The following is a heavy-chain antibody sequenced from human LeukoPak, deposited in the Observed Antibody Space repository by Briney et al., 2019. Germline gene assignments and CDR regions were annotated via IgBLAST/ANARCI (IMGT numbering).Heavy chain of an antibody. CDR1: GFTFSSYA. Sequence: PGGSLRLSCAASGFTFSSYAMHWVRQAPGKGLEWVAVIPYDGSNKYYADSVKGRFTISRDNPKNTLYLQMNSLRAEDTAVYYCARGRAVVVAAPIDYWGQGTLVTVSS. J-gene: IGHJ4*02. D-gene: IGHD2-15*01. V-gene: IGHV3-30-3*01. CDR3: ARGRAVVVAAPIDY. CDR2: IPYDGSNK.